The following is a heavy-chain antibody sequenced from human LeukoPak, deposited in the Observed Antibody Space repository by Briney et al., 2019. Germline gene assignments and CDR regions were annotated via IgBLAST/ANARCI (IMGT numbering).Heavy chain of an antibody. CDR2: IYHAGNT. Sequence: PSGTLSLTCAVSGFSVTENHFWSWVRQPPGAGLEWIGEIYHAGNTDSNPSLKSRVTISVDKSKNQVSLSLRSLTAADTAVYYCARHCSGVCYRAFDYWGQGISVTVSS. J-gene: IGHJ4*02. D-gene: IGHD2-21*02. V-gene: IGHV4-4*02. CDR1: GFSVTENHF. CDR3: ARHCSGVCYRAFDY.